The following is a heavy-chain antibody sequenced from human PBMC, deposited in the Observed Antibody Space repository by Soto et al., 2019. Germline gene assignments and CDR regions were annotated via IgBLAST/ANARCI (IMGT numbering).Heavy chain of an antibody. V-gene: IGHV1-2*02. J-gene: IGHJ4*02. CDR3: ARGEGSSWSLFDY. Sequence: ASVKVSCKASGYTFTGYYMHWVRQAPGQGLEWMGWINPNSGGTNYAQKFQGRVTMTRDTSISTAYMELSRLRSDDTAVYYCARGEGSSWSLFDYWGQGTLVTVSS. CDR2: INPNSGGT. D-gene: IGHD6-13*01. CDR1: GYTFTGYY.